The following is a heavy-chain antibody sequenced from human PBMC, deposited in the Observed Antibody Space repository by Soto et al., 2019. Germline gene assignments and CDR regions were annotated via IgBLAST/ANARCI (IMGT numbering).Heavy chain of an antibody. CDR1: GYSFTTYG. V-gene: IGHV1-18*01. CDR3: ASVWGVGVAGGLGY. J-gene: IGHJ4*02. D-gene: IGHD6-19*01. Sequence: QVQLVQSGAEVKKPGASVKVSCKASGYSFTTYGIIWVRQAPGQGLEWMGWISTFNGNTNYAQKLQGRGSMTTDTSTSTAYMERRSLRSDDTAVYYCASVWGVGVAGGLGYWGQGTLVTVSS. CDR2: ISTFNGNT.